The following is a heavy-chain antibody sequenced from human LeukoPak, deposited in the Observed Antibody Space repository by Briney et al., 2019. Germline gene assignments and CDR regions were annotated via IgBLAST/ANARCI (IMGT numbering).Heavy chain of an antibody. D-gene: IGHD6-19*01. CDR3: ARDFRVSGWFRSPWHFDY. J-gene: IGHJ4*02. V-gene: IGHV1-2*02. CDR1: GYAFTGHH. Sequence: ASVRVSCKTPGYAFTGHHMHWVRQAPGQGLEWMGWINPNSGGTTYAQKFQVRVTMTGDTSISTAYMELSRLTSDNTAVYYCARDFRVSGWFRSPWHFDYWGQGTLVTVSS. CDR2: INPNSGGT.